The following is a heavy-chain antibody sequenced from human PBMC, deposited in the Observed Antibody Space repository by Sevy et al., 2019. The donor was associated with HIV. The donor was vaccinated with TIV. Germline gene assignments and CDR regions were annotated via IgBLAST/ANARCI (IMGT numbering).Heavy chain of an antibody. V-gene: IGHV3-53*01. CDR2: VYSGGAT. CDR3: ARVGYCRGGTCFSGFYYAMDV. CDR1: GFTLTNEF. D-gene: IGHD2-15*01. Sequence: GGSLRLSCAVSGFTLTNEFFSWVRQAPGKGLEWVAVVYSGGATYYADSVKGGLTISRDKSKSTLYLQMKSLRAEDMAVYYCARVGYCRGGTCFSGFYYAMDVWGQGTTVTVSS. J-gene: IGHJ6*02.